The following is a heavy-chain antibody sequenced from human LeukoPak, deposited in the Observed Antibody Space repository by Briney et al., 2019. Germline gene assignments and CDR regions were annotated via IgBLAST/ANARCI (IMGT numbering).Heavy chain of an antibody. CDR3: AKAVSTGWYVGIDY. D-gene: IGHD6-19*01. CDR1: GCSFDDYA. V-gene: IGHV3-9*01. J-gene: IGHJ4*02. Sequence: GGSLRLSCAASGCSFDDYAMHWVRQAPGKGLEWVSGINWNSDIIYYADSVKGRFIISRDNAKNSLHLQMNSLRPEDTASYYCAKAVSTGWYVGIDYWGQGALVTVFS. CDR2: INWNSDII.